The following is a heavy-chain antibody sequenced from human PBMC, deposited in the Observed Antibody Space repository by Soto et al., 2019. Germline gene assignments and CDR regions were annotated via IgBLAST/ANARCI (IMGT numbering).Heavy chain of an antibody. CDR3: ARVSGYDYYYYGMDV. D-gene: IGHD5-12*01. J-gene: IGHJ6*02. CDR2: IYSGGST. CDR1: GFTVSSNY. Sequence: EVQLVETGGGLIQPGGSLRLSCAASGFTVSSNYMSWVRQAPGKGLEWVSVIYSGGSTYYADSVKGRFTISRDNSKNTLYLQMNSLRAEDTPVYYCARVSGYDYYYYGMDVWGQGTTVTVSS. V-gene: IGHV3-53*02.